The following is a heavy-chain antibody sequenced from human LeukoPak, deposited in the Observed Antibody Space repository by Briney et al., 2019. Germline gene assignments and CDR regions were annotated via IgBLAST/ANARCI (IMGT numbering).Heavy chain of an antibody. Sequence: GGSLRLSCAASGFTFSSYAMNWVRQAPGKGLEYVSAISSNGGSTYYANSVKGRSTISRDNSKNTLYLQMGSLRAEDMAVYFCARGGYGASTPYYMDVWGTGTTVTVSS. CDR2: ISSNGGST. CDR3: ARGGYGASTPYYMDV. J-gene: IGHJ6*03. V-gene: IGHV3-64*01. D-gene: IGHD1-26*01. CDR1: GFTFSSYA.